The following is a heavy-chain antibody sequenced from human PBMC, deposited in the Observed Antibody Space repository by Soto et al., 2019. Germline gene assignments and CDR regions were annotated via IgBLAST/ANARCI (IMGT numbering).Heavy chain of an antibody. V-gene: IGHV4-30-4*01. CDR3: ARDRGYCSGGSCYGDWFDP. CDR1: GGSISSGDYY. D-gene: IGHD2-15*01. Sequence: SETLSLTCTVSGGSISSGDYYWSWMRQPPGKGLEWIGYIYYSGSTYYNPSLKSRVTISVDTSKNQFSLKLSSVTAADTAVYYCARDRGYCSGGSCYGDWFDPWGQGTLVTVSS. CDR2: IYYSGST. J-gene: IGHJ5*02.